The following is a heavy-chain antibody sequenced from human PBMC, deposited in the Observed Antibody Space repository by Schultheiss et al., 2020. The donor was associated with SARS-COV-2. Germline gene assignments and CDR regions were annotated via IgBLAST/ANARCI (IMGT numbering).Heavy chain of an antibody. Sequence: SETLSLTCAVYGGSFSGYYWSWIRQPPGKGLEWIGEINYSGSTNYNPSLKSRVTISVDTSKNQFSLRLSSVTAADAAVYYCARVPVMDYSDSSGYYYGYFQHWGQGTLVTVSS. CDR2: INYSGST. CDR3: ARVPVMDYSDSSGYYYGYFQH. V-gene: IGHV4-34*01. D-gene: IGHD3-22*01. J-gene: IGHJ1*01. CDR1: GGSFSGYY.